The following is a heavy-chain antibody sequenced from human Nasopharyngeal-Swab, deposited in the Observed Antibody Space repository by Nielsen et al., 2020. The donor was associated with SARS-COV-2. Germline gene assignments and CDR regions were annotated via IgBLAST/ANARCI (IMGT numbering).Heavy chain of an antibody. CDR1: GFSVSTNY. J-gene: IGHJ6*02. CDR3: AGATHSSGPYDYYFAMDV. CDR2: IYRNGRT. D-gene: IGHD3-22*01. V-gene: IGHV3-53*04. Sequence: GGSLRLSCAASGFSVSTNYMSWVRHAPGKGLEWVSVIYRNGRTYYAASVKGRFTISRHSDILFLQMNSLRAQDTAVYYCAGATHSSGPYDYYFAMDVWGQGTTVIVSS.